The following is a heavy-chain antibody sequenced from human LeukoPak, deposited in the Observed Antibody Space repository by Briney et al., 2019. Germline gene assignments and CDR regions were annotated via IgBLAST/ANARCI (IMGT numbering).Heavy chain of an antibody. D-gene: IGHD4/OR15-4a*01. V-gene: IGHV3-23*01. CDR1: GFTFSRYA. CDR2: IGGSDGRT. J-gene: IGHJ4*02. Sequence: GGSLLLSCAASGFTFSRYAMRWGRQAPGKGREWVSSIGGSDGRTYYAKSVMGRFTISRDNSKNTLSLQMNSLRVGDTAVYFCADPPNADYWGQGTLVTVSS. CDR3: ADPPNADY.